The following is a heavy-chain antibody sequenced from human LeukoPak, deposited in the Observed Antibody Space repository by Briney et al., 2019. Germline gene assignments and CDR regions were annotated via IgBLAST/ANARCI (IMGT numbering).Heavy chain of an antibody. CDR1: GGTFSSYT. D-gene: IGHD6-13*01. CDR2: SIPILGIA. V-gene: IGHV1-69*02. Sequence: ASVEVSCKTSGGTFSSYTISWVRQAPGQGLEWMVRSIPILGIANYAQKFQGRVTITADKSTSTAYMELSSLRSEDTAVYYCARAIAAAAVSYYGMDVWGQGTTVTVPS. CDR3: ARAIAAAAVSYYGMDV. J-gene: IGHJ6*02.